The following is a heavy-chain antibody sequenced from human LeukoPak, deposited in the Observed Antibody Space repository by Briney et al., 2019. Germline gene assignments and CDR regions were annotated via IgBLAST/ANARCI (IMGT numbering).Heavy chain of an antibody. Sequence: SETLSLTCTVSGGSISSGGYYWSWIRQHPGKGLEWIGYIYYSGSTYYNPSLKSRVTISVDTSKNQFSPKLSSVTAADTAVYYCARGRYGSGEYYFDYWGQGTLVTVSS. CDR1: GGSISSGGYY. J-gene: IGHJ4*02. V-gene: IGHV4-31*03. CDR2: IYYSGST. D-gene: IGHD3-10*01. CDR3: ARGRYGSGEYYFDY.